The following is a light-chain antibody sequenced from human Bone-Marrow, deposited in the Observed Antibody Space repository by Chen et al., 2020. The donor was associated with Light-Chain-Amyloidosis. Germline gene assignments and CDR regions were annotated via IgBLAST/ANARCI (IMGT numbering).Light chain of an antibody. CDR1: SSDVGGDNH. V-gene: IGLV2-14*01. J-gene: IGLJ1*01. CDR2: EVT. CDR3: SSYSSTITLG. Sequence: QSALTQPASVSGSPGQSITISCTGTSSDVGGDNHFSWYQQHPDKAPKLMIYEVTNRPSWVPGRLSRSKSDNPASLTISGLQTEDEADYFCSSYSSTITLGFRNGTSVTGL.